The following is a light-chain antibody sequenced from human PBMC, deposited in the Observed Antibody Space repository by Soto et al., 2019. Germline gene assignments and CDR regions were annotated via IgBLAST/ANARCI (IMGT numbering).Light chain of an antibody. V-gene: IGLV2-8*01. CDR1: SSDVGGYNF. Sequence: QSALTQPPSASGSPGQSVTISCTGTSSDVGGYNFVSWYQQHPGKAPKLMIYEVSKRPSGVPDRFSGSKSGNTASLTVSGLQADEEADYYCSSYAGSKIPVVFGGGTKLTVL. CDR2: EVS. J-gene: IGLJ2*01. CDR3: SSYAGSKIPVV.